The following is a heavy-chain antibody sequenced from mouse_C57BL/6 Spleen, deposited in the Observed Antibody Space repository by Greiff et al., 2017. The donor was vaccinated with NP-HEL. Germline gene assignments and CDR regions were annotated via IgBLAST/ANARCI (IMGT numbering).Heavy chain of an antibody. CDR3: ARDDQGYFDV. Sequence: EVKLLESGPGLVKPSQSLSLTCSVTGYSITSGYYWNWIRQFPGNKLEWMGYISYDGSNNYNPSLKNRISITRDTSKNQFFLKLNSVTTEDTATYYCARDDQGYFDVWGTGTTVTVSS. J-gene: IGHJ1*03. CDR1: GYSITSGYY. V-gene: IGHV3-6*01. CDR2: ISYDGSN.